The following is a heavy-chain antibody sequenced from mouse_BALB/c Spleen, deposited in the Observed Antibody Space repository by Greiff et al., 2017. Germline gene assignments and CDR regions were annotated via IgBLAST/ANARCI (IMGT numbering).Heavy chain of an antibody. CDR3: TRVVITTDAMDY. CDR2: ISSGGSYT. J-gene: IGHJ4*01. Sequence: EVMLVESGGGLVKPGGSLKLSCAASGFTFSSYTMSWVRQTPEKRLEWVATISSGGSYTYYPDSVKGRFTISRDNAKNTLYLQMSSLKSEDTAMYYCTRVVITTDAMDYWGQGTSVTVSS. D-gene: IGHD1-1*01. CDR1: GFTFSSYT. V-gene: IGHV5-6-4*01.